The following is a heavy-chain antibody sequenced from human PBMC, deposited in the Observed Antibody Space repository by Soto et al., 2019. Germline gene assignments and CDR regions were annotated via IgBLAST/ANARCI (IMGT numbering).Heavy chain of an antibody. J-gene: IGHJ3*02. V-gene: IGHV4-30-2*01. CDR1: GGSISSGGYF. Sequence: SETLSLTCAVSGGSISSGGYFWSWIRQPPGKGLEWIGYIYHSGSTYYNPSLKSRVSISVDRSKNQFSLKLSSVTAADTAVYYCARVEMATIRAFDIWGQGTMVTVSS. D-gene: IGHD5-12*01. CDR3: ARVEMATIRAFDI. CDR2: IYHSGST.